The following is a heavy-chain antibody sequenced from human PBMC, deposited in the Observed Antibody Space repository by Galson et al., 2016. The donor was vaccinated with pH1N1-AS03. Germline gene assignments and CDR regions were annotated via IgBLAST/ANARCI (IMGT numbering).Heavy chain of an antibody. D-gene: IGHD2-8*02. V-gene: IGHV4-30-2*01. J-gene: IGHJ6*02. CDR1: GDSISNGGYS. CDR3: ARGPPGTSVAYYSGMDV. CDR2: IFHSGTT. Sequence: LSLTCAVSGDSISNGGYSWSWIRQPPGKGLEWIGYIFHSGTTFYTPSLKSRVTMSVDRPSNQFSLRLISVTAADTAVYYCARGPPGTSVAYYSGMDVWGLGTLVTVSS.